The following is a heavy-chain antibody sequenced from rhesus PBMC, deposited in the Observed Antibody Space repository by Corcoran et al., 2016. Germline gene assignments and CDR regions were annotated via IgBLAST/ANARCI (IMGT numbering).Heavy chain of an antibody. CDR1: GFTFDDYA. CDR2: ISWSGGST. D-gene: IGHD3-3*01. J-gene: IGHJ5-2*02. V-gene: IGHV3-201*01. CDR3: AKERDLDWLLSNHGGGSLDV. Sequence: EVQLVESGGGVVQPGGSLRLSCAASGFTFDDYAMHWVRQAPGKGLEWVACISWSGGSTYYADAVKGRFTISRDNAKNSLYLQMGSLRAEDTALYYCAKERDLDWLLSNHGGGSLDVWGRGVLVTVSS.